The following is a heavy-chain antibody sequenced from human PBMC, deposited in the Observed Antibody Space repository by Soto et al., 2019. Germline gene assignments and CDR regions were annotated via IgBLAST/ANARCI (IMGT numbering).Heavy chain of an antibody. CDR3: ARHPSPYYYGSGSYRAFDI. D-gene: IGHD3-10*01. Sequence: SETLSLTCTVSGGSISSSSYYWGWIRQPPGKGLEWIGSIYYSGSTYYNPSLKSRVTISVDTSKNQFSLKLSSVTAADTAVYYCARHPSPYYYGSGSYRAFDIWGQGTMVTVSS. V-gene: IGHV4-39*01. CDR1: GGSISSSSYY. CDR2: IYYSGST. J-gene: IGHJ3*02.